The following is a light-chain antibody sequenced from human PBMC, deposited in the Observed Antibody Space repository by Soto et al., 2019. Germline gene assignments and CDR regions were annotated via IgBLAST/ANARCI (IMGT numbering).Light chain of an antibody. Sequence: AIRMTQSPSSLSASTGDRDTITCRAIQCISSYLAWYHQKPGKAPKLLIYAASTLQSGVPSRFSGSGSGTDFTRPSSCLQSEDFATYYRRQYYSYPRTFGQGTKVEIK. CDR2: AAS. CDR3: RQYYSYPRT. V-gene: IGKV1-8*01. CDR1: QCISSY. J-gene: IGKJ1*01.